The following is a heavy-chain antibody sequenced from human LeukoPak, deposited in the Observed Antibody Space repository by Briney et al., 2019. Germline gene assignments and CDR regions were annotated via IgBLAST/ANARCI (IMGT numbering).Heavy chain of an antibody. CDR1: GGSISSYY. Sequence: SETLSLTCTVSGGSISSYYWSWIRQPPGKGLEWIGYIYYSGSTNYNPSLKSRVTISVDTSKNQFSLKLSSVTAADTAVYYCARDGDFWSGTPDYCYMDVWGKGTTVTVSS. D-gene: IGHD3-3*01. J-gene: IGHJ6*03. V-gene: IGHV4-59*01. CDR2: IYYSGST. CDR3: ARDGDFWSGTPDYCYMDV.